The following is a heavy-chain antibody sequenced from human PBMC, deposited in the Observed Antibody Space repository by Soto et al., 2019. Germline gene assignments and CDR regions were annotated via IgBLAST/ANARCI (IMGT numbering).Heavy chain of an antibody. CDR3: ARDHTEWLVHCDY. V-gene: IGHV1-18*01. CDR2: ISAYNDNT. CDR1: GYTFTSYG. D-gene: IGHD6-19*01. J-gene: IGHJ4*02. Sequence: GASVKVSCKASGYTFTSYGISWVRQAPGQGLEWMGWISAYNDNTNYAQKFQGRATMTTDTSTSTAYMELRSLRSDDTAVYYCARDHTEWLVHCDYWGQGTLVTVSS.